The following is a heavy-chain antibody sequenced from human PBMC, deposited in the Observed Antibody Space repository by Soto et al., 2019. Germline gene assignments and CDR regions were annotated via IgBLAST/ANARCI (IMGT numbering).Heavy chain of an antibody. CDR3: EGRLTTAASLDY. D-gene: IGHD3-16*01. CDR1: GFTVSNNP. V-gene: IGHV3-53*01. CDR2: VHGGGST. J-gene: IGHJ4*02. Sequence: VQLVESGGGLIQPGGSLRLSCAASGFTVSNNPMTWVRQAAGKGLELVSFVHGGGSTSYADSVKGRFTISRDNSKNTLYLQMDSLRAEDTAIYYCEGRLTTAASLDYWGRGTLVTVSS.